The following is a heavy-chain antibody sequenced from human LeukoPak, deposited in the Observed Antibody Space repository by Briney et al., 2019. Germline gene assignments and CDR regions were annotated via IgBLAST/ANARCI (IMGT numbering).Heavy chain of an antibody. V-gene: IGHV1-8*01. CDR3: ARPSSSRASGVFDP. D-gene: IGHD3-10*01. CDR2: MNPNSGNT. Sequence: ASVKVSCKASGYTFTSCDINWVRQATGQGLEWMGWMNPNSGNTGYAQKFQGRVTMTRNTSISTAYTELSSLRSEDTAVYYCARPSSSRASGVFDPWGQGTLVTVSS. J-gene: IGHJ5*02. CDR1: GYTFTSCD.